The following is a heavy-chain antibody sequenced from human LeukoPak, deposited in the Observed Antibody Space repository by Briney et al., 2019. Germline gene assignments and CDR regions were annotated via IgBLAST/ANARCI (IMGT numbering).Heavy chain of an antibody. CDR2: IYHSGST. J-gene: IGHJ3*02. CDR3: ASVYNWNDVVAFDI. Sequence: KSSETLSLTCAVSGYSISSGYYWGWIRQPPGKGLEWIGSIYHSGSTYYNPSLKSRVNISVDTSKNQFSLKLSSVTAADTAVYYCASVYNWNDVVAFDIWGQGTMVTVSS. D-gene: IGHD1-1*01. V-gene: IGHV4-38-2*01. CDR1: GYSISSGYY.